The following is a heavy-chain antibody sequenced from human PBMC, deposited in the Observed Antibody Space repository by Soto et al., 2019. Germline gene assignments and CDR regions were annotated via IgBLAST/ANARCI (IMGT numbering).Heavy chain of an antibody. CDR2: ISSSGSTI. V-gene: IGHV3-11*01. D-gene: IGHD3-16*02. J-gene: IGHJ4*02. CDR1: GFTFSDYY. CDR3: ARTVMITFGGVIARGY. Sequence: PGGALRLSCAASGFTFSDYYMSWIRQAPGKGLEWVSYISSSGSTIYYADSVKGRFTISRDNAKNSLYLQMNSLRAEDTAVYYCARTVMITFGGVIARGYWGQGTLVPVSS.